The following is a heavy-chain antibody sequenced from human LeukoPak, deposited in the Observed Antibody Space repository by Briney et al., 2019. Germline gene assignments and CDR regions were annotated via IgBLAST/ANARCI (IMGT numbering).Heavy chain of an antibody. D-gene: IGHD3-3*01. CDR3: AKSVAIYFYYGLDV. J-gene: IGHJ6*02. Sequence: GGSLRLSCAASGFTFSSYAMSWVRQTPGKGLEWVSAISGSGGSTYYADSVKGRFTISRDNSKNTLFLQMDSLRAEDTAPYYCAKSVAIYFYYGLDVWGLGTTVTVSS. CDR2: ISGSGGST. V-gene: IGHV3-23*01. CDR1: GFTFSSYA.